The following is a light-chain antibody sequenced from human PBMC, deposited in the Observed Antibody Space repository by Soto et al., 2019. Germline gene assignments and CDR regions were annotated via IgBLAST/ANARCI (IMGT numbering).Light chain of an antibody. J-gene: IGKJ4*01. CDR2: DAA. CDR1: QSVSSY. V-gene: IGKV3-11*01. Sequence: EIVLTQSPATLSLSPGERATLSCRASQSVSSYLAWYQQKPGQAPRLLIYDAANRATGIPARFSGSGSGTDFTLTNSSLEPEDFALYYCQQRSNWPSLTFGGGTKVQIK. CDR3: QQRSNWPSLT.